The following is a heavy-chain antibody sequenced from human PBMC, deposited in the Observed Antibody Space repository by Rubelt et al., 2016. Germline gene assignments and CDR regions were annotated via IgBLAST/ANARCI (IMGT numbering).Heavy chain of an antibody. J-gene: IGHJ5*02. CDR2: IYYSGST. Sequence: WLTCTVSGGSISSYYWSWIRQPPGKGLEWIGYIYYSGSTNYNPSLKSRVTISVDTSKNQFSLKLSSVTAADTAVYYCARAHDCSVTGCYPRPVYSPYDPWGQGTLVTVSS. V-gene: IGHV4-59*01. D-gene: IGHD2-2*01. CDR3: ARAHDCSVTGCYPRPVYSPYDP. CDR1: GGSISSYY.